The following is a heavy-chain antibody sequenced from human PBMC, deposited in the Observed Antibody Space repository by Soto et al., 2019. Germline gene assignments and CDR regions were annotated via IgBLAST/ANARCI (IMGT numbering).Heavy chain of an antibody. CDR2: TYYRSKWYN. J-gene: IGHJ6*02. D-gene: IGHD2-2*01. CDR3: ARMSAAAPPYYYYGMDV. CDR1: GDSVSSNSAA. V-gene: IGHV6-1*01. Sequence: PPQTLSLTCAISGDSVSSNSAAWNWISQSPSRGLEWLGRTYYRSKWYNDYAVSVKSRITINPDTSKNQFSLQLNSVTPEDTAVYYCARMSAAAPPYYYYGMDVWGQGTTVTVSS.